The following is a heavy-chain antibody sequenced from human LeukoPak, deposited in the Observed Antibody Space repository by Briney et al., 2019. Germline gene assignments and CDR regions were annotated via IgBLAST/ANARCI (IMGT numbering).Heavy chain of an antibody. J-gene: IGHJ4*02. CDR2: INHSGST. CDR1: GGSFSGYY. CDR3: ARYYYDSSGYSPYYFDY. Sequence: SETLTLTCAVYGGSFSGYYWSWIRQPPGKGLEWIGEINHSGSTNYNPSLKSRVTISVETSKNQFSLKLSSVTAADTAVYYCARYYYDSSGYSPYYFDYWGQGTLVTVSS. V-gene: IGHV4-34*01. D-gene: IGHD3-22*01.